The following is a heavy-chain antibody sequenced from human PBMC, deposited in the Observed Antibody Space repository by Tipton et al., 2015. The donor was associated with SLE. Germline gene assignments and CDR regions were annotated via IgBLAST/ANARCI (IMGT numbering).Heavy chain of an antibody. CDR3: ARGFPKTYNYGSGSSSAFDI. Sequence: TLSLTCAVYGGSFSGYYWSWIRQPPGKGLEWIGSIYYSGSTYYNPSLKSRVTISVDTSKNQFSLKLSSVTAADTAVYYCARGFPKTYNYGSGSSSAFDIWGQGTMVTVSS. CDR1: GGSFSGYY. D-gene: IGHD3-10*01. J-gene: IGHJ3*02. V-gene: IGHV4-34*01. CDR2: IYYSGST.